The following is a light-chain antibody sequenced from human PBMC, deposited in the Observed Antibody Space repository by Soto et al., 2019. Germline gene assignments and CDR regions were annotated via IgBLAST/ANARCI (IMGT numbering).Light chain of an antibody. CDR3: CSYTSFSTYV. V-gene: IGLV2-14*03. CDR1: SIDVGGTNH. CDR2: DVS. Sequence: QSALTQPASVSGSPGQSITISCSGTSIDVGGTNHVSWYLQHPGEAPKLIMYDVSNRPSGVSDRFCGSKADNTATLTVSGLQAEDEADYYCCSYTSFSTYVFGTGTKVTVL. J-gene: IGLJ1*01.